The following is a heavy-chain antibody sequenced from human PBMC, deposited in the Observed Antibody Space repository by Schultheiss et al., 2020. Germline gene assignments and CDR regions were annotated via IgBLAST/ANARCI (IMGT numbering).Heavy chain of an antibody. V-gene: IGHV4-59*01. CDR2: IYYSGRT. J-gene: IGHJ4*01. CDR1: GGSISSYY. CDR3: TSGGGPYYIYY. Sequence: SESLSLTCTVSGGSISSYYWSCIRQPPGKGLDWIGYIYYSGRTNYNPSLKSRVTISVDTSKNQFSLKLSSVTAADTAVYYCTSGGGPYYIYYWGLGTLVTVSS. D-gene: IGHD3-10*01.